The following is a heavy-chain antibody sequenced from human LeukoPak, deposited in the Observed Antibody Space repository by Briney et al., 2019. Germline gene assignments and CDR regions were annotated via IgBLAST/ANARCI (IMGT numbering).Heavy chain of an antibody. CDR2: INPSGGST. V-gene: IGHV1-46*01. Sequence: ASVKVSCKASGYTFSSYYMHWVRQAPGQGLEWMGIINPSGGSTSYAQKFQGRVTMTSDTSTSTAYMELSSLRSEDTAVYYCARALWFGELLSSTYFDYWGQGTLVTVSS. CDR1: GYTFSSYY. J-gene: IGHJ4*02. D-gene: IGHD3-10*01. CDR3: ARALWFGELLSSTYFDY.